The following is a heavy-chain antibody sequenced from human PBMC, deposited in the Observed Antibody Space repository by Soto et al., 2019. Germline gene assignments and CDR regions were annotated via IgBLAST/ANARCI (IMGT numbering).Heavy chain of an antibody. CDR2: ISAYNGNT. CDR3: ARRIAAAGTYYYGMDV. Sequence: ASVKVSCKASGYTFTSYGISWVRQAPGQGLEWMGWISAYNGNTNYAQKLQGRVTMTTDTSTSTAYMELRSLRSDDTAVYYCARRIAAAGTYYYGMDVWGQGTTVTVS. V-gene: IGHV1-18*01. J-gene: IGHJ6*02. CDR1: GYTFTSYG. D-gene: IGHD6-13*01.